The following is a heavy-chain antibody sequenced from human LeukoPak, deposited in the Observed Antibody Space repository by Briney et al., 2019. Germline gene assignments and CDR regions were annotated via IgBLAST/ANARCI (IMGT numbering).Heavy chain of an antibody. V-gene: IGHV3-48*03. J-gene: IGHJ6*02. CDR3: ARDLQGNYDFWSGFIMDV. D-gene: IGHD3-3*01. CDR1: GFTFSGYE. CDR2: ISSSGSTI. Sequence: QPGGSLRLSCGASGFTFSGYEMNWVRQAPGKGLEWVSYISSSGSTIYYADSVKGRFTISRDNAKNSLYLQMNSLRAEDTAVYYCARDLQGNYDFWSGFIMDVWGQGTTVTVSS.